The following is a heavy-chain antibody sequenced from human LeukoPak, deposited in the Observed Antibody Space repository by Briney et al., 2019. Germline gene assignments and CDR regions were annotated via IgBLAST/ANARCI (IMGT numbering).Heavy chain of an antibody. CDR1: GFTFSSYS. Sequence: GGSLRLSCAASGFTFSSYSMNWVRQARGQGLERVSSIRRSGSYIYYADSVKGRFTTSRDNARNSLYLQINSLRAEDTAVYYCARDYNYYDFWSGYYSGYYYGMDVWGQGTTVTVSS. J-gene: IGHJ6*02. V-gene: IGHV3-21*01. CDR3: ARDYNYYDFWSGYYSGYYYGMDV. D-gene: IGHD3-3*01. CDR2: IRRSGSYI.